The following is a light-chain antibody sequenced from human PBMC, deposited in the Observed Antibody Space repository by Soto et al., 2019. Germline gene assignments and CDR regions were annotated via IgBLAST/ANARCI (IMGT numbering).Light chain of an antibody. Sequence: ENVLTQSPGTLSLSPGERVTLSCRASQSVSSSYLAWYQQKPGQAPRLLIYGASRRATGIPDRFSGSGSGTEFTLTISSLQSEDFAVYYCQQYNNWPPITFGQGTRLEIK. CDR3: QQYNNWPPIT. CDR1: QSVSSSY. CDR2: GAS. V-gene: IGKV3-20*01. J-gene: IGKJ5*01.